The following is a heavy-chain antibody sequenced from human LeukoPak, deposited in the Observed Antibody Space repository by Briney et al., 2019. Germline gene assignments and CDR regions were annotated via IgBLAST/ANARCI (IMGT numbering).Heavy chain of an antibody. CDR3: ARAFERGVSSGYISAY. CDR1: GGSISSYY. D-gene: IGHD3-22*01. J-gene: IGHJ4*02. V-gene: IGHV4-59*08. Sequence: SETLSLTCTVSGGSISSYYWSWIRQPPGKGLEWIGYIYYSGSTNYNPSLKSRVTISVDTSKNQFSLKLSSVTAADTAVYYCARAFERGVSSGYISAYWGQGTLVTVSS. CDR2: IYYSGST.